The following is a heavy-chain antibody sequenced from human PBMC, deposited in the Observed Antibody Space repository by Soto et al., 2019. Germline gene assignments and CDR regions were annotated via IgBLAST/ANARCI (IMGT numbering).Heavy chain of an antibody. V-gene: IGHV1-69*01. CDR2: IIPIFGTA. J-gene: IGHJ4*02. D-gene: IGHD1-1*01. Sequence: QVQLVQSGAEVKKPGSSVKVSCKASGGTFSSYAISWVRQAPGQGLEWMGGIIPIFGTANYAQKFQGRVTITADEHTSTDYRELSSLSSEDTAVYFYARVPPEPYFDYWGQGTLVTFST. CDR1: GGTFSSYA. CDR3: ARVPPEPYFDY.